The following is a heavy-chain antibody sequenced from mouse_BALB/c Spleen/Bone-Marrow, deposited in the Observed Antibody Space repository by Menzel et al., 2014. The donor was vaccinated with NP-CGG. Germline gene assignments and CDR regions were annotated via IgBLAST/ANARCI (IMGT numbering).Heavy chain of an antibody. CDR3: ARRDYWYFDV. Sequence: QVQLQQSGAELAKPGASVKMSCKAFGYTFTSYWMHWVKQRPGQGLEWIGYINPSTGYTEYNQKFKDKATLTADKSSSTAYMQLSSLTSEDSAVYYCARRDYWYFDVWGAGTTVTVSS. CDR2: INPSTGYT. CDR1: GYTFTSYW. J-gene: IGHJ1*01. V-gene: IGHV1-7*01.